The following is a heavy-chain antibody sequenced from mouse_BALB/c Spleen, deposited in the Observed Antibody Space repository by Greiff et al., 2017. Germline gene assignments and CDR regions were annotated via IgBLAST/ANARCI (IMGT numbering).Heavy chain of an antibody. D-gene: IGHD2-4*01. CDR1: GFSLTSYG. V-gene: IGHV2-9*02. J-gene: IGHJ3*01. CDR3: AIYDYADLFAY. Sequence: VKLVESGPGLVAPSQSLSITCTVSGFSLTSYGVHWVRQPPGKGLEWLGVIWAGGSTNYNSALMSRLSISKDNSKSQVFLKMNSLQTDDTAMYYCAIYDYADLFAYWGQGTLVTVSA. CDR2: IWAGGST.